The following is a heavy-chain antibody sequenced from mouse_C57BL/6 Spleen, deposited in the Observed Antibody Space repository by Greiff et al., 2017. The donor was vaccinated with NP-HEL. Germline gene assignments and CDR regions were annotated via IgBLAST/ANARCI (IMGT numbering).Heavy chain of an antibody. J-gene: IGHJ2*01. CDR1: GYTFTSYW. CDR3: ATQGTFDY. CDR2: IDPSDSYT. Sequence: VQLQQPGAELVKPGASVKLSCKASGYTFTSYWMQWVKQRPGQGLEWIGEIDPSDSYTNYNQKFKGKATLTVVTSSSTAYMQLSSLTSEDSAVYYCATQGTFDYWGQGTTLTVSS. V-gene: IGHV1-50*01.